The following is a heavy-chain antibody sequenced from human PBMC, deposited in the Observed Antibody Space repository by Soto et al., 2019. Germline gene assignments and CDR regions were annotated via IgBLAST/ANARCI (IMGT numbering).Heavy chain of an antibody. CDR1: GDTFSFYT. J-gene: IGHJ6*02. CDR3: ASWLKGPDIGNYYYGMDV. CDR2: VNPILSMS. D-gene: IGHD2-15*01. V-gene: IGHV1-69*02. Sequence: SVKVSCKASGDTFSFYTINWVRQAPGLGLEWMGRVNPILSMSNYAQKIQGRVTMTADKSTSTAYMELRSLRSEDTAVYYCASWLKGPDIGNYYYGMDVWGQGTTVTVSS.